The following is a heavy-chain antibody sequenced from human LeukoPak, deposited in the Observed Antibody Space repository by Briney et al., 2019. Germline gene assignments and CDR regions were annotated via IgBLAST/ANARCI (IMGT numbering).Heavy chain of an antibody. J-gene: IGHJ4*02. CDR2: IYYSGST. Sequence: SQTLSLTCTISGGSISSGGYYWSWIRQHPGKGLEWIGYIYYSGSTYYNPSLKSRVTISVDTSKNQFSLKLSSVTAADTAVYYCAQLLWFGELLGDYWGQGTLVTVSS. CDR1: GGSISSGGYY. CDR3: AQLLWFGELLGDY. V-gene: IGHV4-30-4*08. D-gene: IGHD3-10*01.